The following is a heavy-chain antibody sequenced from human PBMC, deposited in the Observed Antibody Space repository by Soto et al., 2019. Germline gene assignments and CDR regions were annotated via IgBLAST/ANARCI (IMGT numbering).Heavy chain of an antibody. CDR2: ISCCGGTA. D-gene: IGHD6-19*01. Sequence: EVQLLESGGDLVRPGESLRLSCAASGFNFNKYAMSWVRQAPGEGLEWVSGISCCGGTASYADSVKGRFTIARDDSKNTLFLHINSLRVEDTAEYYCAKADGEQWLLPHLENWGRGTLVTVS. J-gene: IGHJ4*02. CDR3: AKADGEQWLLPHLEN. CDR1: GFNFNKYA. V-gene: IGHV3-23*01.